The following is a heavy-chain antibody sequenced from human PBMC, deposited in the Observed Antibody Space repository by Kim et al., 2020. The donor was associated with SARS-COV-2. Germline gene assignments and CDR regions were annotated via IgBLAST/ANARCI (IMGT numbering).Heavy chain of an antibody. CDR1: GGSISSGGYY. D-gene: IGHD3-10*01. J-gene: IGHJ3*02. V-gene: IGHV4-31*03. CDR2: IYYSGST. CDR3: AREDTMVAGGAFDI. Sequence: SETLSLTCTVSGGSISSGGYYWSWIRQHPGKGLEWIGYIYYSGSTYYNPSLKSRVTISVDTSKNQFSLKLSSVTAADTAVYYCAREDTMVAGGAFDIWGQGTMVTVSS.